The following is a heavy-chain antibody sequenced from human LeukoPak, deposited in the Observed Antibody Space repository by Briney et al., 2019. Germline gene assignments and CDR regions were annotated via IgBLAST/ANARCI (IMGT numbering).Heavy chain of an antibody. CDR2: INPDSGDT. J-gene: IGHJ5*02. Sequence: ASVKVSCKASGYTFTSYGISWVRQAPGQGLEWMGGINPDSGDTNYAQKFQGRVTMTRDTSISTAYMELTRLRSDDTAVYYCARGYCSSAGCYDWFDPWGQGTLVTVSS. CDR3: ARGYCSSAGCYDWFDP. D-gene: IGHD2-2*01. CDR1: GYTFTSYG. V-gene: IGHV1-2*02.